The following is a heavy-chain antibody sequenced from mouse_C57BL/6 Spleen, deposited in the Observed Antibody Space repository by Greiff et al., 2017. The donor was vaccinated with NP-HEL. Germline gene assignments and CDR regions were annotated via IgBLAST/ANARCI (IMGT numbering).Heavy chain of an antibody. V-gene: IGHV1-81*01. D-gene: IGHD1-1*01. Sequence: QVQLKESGAELARPGASVKLSCKASGYTFTSYGISWVKQRTGQGLEWIGEIYPRSGNTYYNEKFKGKATLTADKSSSTAYMELRSLTSEDSAVYFCARYYYGSSEDYYAMDYWGQGTSVTVSS. CDR2: IYPRSGNT. J-gene: IGHJ4*01. CDR1: GYTFTSYG. CDR3: ARYYYGSSEDYYAMDY.